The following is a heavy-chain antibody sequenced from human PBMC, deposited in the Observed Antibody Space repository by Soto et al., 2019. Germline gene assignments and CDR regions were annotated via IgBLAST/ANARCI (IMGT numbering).Heavy chain of an antibody. CDR3: AKDPLRYFDWLLSPNWFDP. D-gene: IGHD3-9*01. CDR2: ISGSGGST. V-gene: IGHV3-23*01. CDR1: GCTFSSYA. J-gene: IGHJ5*02. Sequence: PGGSLRLSCAASGCTFSSYAMSWVRQAPGKGLEWVSAISGSGGSTYYADSVKGRFTISRDNSKNTLYLQMNSLRAEDTAVYYCAKDPLRYFDWLLSPNWFDPWGQGTLVTVSS.